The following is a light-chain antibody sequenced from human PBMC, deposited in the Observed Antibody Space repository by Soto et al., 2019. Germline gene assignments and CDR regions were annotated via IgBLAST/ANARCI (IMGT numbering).Light chain of an antibody. J-gene: IGKJ2*01. CDR3: MQGTSWPYT. CDR2: KIS. Sequence: DVVMTQSPLSLSVIPGQPASISCRSSQSPVTSDGNTYLNWFHQRPGQSPRRLIYKISNRDSGVPDRFIGSGSGTEFTLKISRVEAEDVGIYYCMQGTSWPYTFGYGTKLEI. CDR1: QSPVTSDGNTY. V-gene: IGKV2-30*01.